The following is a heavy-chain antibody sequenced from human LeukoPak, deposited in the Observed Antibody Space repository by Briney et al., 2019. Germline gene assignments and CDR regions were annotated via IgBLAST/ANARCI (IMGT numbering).Heavy chain of an antibody. D-gene: IGHD3-10*01. CDR2: ISYDLNVK. Sequence: SGGSLRLSCAASGFTFSSYGMHWVRQAPGKGLEWVAVISYDLNVKLYADSVKGRFTISRDNSRSTLYLQMNSLRPEDTAIYYCAREGYYGSGSPPSLYFDYWGQGTLVTVSS. CDR3: AREGYYGSGSPPSLYFDY. V-gene: IGHV3-30*03. CDR1: GFTFSSYG. J-gene: IGHJ4*02.